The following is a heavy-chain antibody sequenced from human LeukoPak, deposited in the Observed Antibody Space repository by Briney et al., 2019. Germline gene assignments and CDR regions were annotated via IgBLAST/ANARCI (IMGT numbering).Heavy chain of an antibody. CDR1: GYSFTTYW. CDR2: IYPGDSDT. CDR3: ARRGSSMAAFDF. V-gene: IGHV5-51*01. Sequence: PGESLKISCKGSGYSFTTYWIGWVRQMPGKGLEWMGIIYPGDSDTAYSPSFQGQVTISADKSISTAYLQWNSLKASDSAMYYCARRGSSMAAFDFWGQGTLATVSS. D-gene: IGHD6-6*01. J-gene: IGHJ4*02.